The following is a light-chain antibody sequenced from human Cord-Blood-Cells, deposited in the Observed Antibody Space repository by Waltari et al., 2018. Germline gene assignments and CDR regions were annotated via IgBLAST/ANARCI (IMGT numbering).Light chain of an antibody. Sequence: EIVLTQSPATLSLSPGERATLSCRASQSVSSYLAWYQQKPGQAPRLLIYDASNRATGIQARFRGSGSGTDFTLTISSLEPEDFAVYYCQQRSNWPPTFGQGTKLEIK. CDR3: QQRSNWPPT. CDR2: DAS. CDR1: QSVSSY. J-gene: IGKJ2*01. V-gene: IGKV3-11*01.